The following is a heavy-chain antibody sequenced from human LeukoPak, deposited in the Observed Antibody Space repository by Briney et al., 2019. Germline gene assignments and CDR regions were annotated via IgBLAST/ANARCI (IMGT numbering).Heavy chain of an antibody. CDR1: GFTFDDYG. V-gene: IGHV3-66*01. CDR3: ARDNWRDYLADALDI. Sequence: GGSLRLSCAASGFTFDDYGMSWVRQAPGKGLEWVSVIYSGGSTYYADSVKGRFTISRDNSKNTLYLQMNSLGAEDTALYYCARDNWRDYLADALDIWGQGTMVTVSS. CDR2: IYSGGST. D-gene: IGHD4-11*01. J-gene: IGHJ3*02.